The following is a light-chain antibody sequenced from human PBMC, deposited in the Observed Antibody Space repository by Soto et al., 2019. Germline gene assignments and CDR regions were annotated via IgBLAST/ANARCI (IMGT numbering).Light chain of an antibody. CDR1: SSDVGGYNF. CDR3: CSYASSTLYV. CDR2: DVT. Sequence: QSVLTQPASLSGSPGQSITISCTGTSSDVGGYNFVSWYQQLPGNAPKLLIHDVTLRPSGVSDRFSGSKSGTTASLTISGLPAEDEADYYCCSYASSTLYVFGTGTKVTVL. J-gene: IGLJ1*01. V-gene: IGLV2-14*03.